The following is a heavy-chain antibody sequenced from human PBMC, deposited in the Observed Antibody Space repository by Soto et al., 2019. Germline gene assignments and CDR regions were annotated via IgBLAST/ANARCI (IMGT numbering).Heavy chain of an antibody. CDR2: IYTSGST. J-gene: IGHJ4*02. CDR1: GGSISSYY. V-gene: IGHV4-4*07. D-gene: IGHD3-10*01. CDR3: ARGILWFGELNFDY. Sequence: PSDTLSLTCTVSGGSISSYYWSWIRQPAGKGLEWIGRIYTSGSTNYNPSLKSRVTMSVDTSKNQFSLKLSSVTAADTAVYYCARGILWFGELNFDYWGQGTLVTVSS.